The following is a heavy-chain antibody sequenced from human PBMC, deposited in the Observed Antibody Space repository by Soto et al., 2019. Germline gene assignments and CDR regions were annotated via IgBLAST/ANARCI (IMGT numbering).Heavy chain of an antibody. CDR3: ARDGEIFGVVIRLQR. CDR1: GFTFSSYE. V-gene: IGHV3-48*03. Sequence: EVQLVESGGGLVQPGGSLRLSCAASGFTFSSYEMNWVRQAPGKGLEWVSYISSSGSTIYYADSVKGRFTISRDNAKNSLYLQMNSLRAEDTAVYYCARDGEIFGVVIRLQRWGQGTLVTVSS. D-gene: IGHD3-3*01. J-gene: IGHJ4*02. CDR2: ISSSGSTI.